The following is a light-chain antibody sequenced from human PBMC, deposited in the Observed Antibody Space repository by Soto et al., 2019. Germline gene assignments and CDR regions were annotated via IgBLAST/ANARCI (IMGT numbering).Light chain of an antibody. Sequence: DIQMTQSPTSLSASVGDRVSITCRASESINIYLNWYQKKSEAAPKLLIHAASSLQSGGPSRFSGSGAGTGFTLTISSLQPEDFATYYCQQTYSTPGTFGQGTKVEIK. CDR3: QQTYSTPGT. CDR1: ESINIY. J-gene: IGKJ1*01. CDR2: AAS. V-gene: IGKV1-39*01.